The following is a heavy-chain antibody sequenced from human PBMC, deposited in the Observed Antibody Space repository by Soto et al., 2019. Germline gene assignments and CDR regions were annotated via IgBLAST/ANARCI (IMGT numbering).Heavy chain of an antibody. D-gene: IGHD5-18*01. J-gene: IGHJ6*02. CDR2: INHSGST. V-gene: IGHV4-34*01. CDR3: ARGLGYSYGSYYYYYYGMDV. Sequence: PSETLSLTCAVYGGSFSGYYWSWIRQLPGKGLEWIGEINHSGSTNYNPSLKSRVTISVDTSKNQFSLKLSSVTAADTAVYYCARGLGYSYGSYYYYYYGMDVWGQGTTVTVSS. CDR1: GGSFSGYY.